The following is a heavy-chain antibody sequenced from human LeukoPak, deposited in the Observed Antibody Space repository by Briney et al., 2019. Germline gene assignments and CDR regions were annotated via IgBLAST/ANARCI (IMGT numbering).Heavy chain of an antibody. D-gene: IGHD6-19*01. J-gene: IGHJ5*02. CDR3: ARDLRTGIAVAGRLFDP. CDR1: GGSFSGYY. V-gene: IGHV4-4*07. CDR2: IYTSGST. Sequence: SETLSLTCAVYGGSFSGYYWSWIRQPAGKGLEWIGRIYTSGSTNYNPSLKSRVTMSVDTSKNQFSLKLSSVTAADTAVYYCARDLRTGIAVAGRLFDPWGQGTLVTVSS.